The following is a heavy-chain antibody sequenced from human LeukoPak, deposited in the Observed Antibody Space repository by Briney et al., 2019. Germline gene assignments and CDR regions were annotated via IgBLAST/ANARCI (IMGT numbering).Heavy chain of an antibody. V-gene: IGHV3-30*03. CDR1: GFTFSSYG. Sequence: GGSLRLSCAASGFTFSSYGMHWVRQAPGKGLEWVAVISYDGSNKYYAGSVKGRFTISRDNSKNTLYLQMNSLRAEDTAVYYCARLSRAFDIWGQGTMVTVSS. CDR3: ARLSRAFDI. CDR2: ISYDGSNK. J-gene: IGHJ3*02.